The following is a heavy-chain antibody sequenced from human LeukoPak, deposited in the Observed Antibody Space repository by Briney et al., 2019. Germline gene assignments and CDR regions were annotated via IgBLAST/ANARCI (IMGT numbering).Heavy chain of an antibody. D-gene: IGHD2-2*01. CDR1: GYTFTSYA. Sequence: ASVKVSCKASGYTFTSYAMHWVRQAPGQRLEWMGWINAGNGNTKYSQKFQGRVTITRDTSASTAYMELSSLRSEDTAVYYCARVYPYCSSTSCCEAFDYWGQGTLVTVSS. V-gene: IGHV1-3*01. CDR3: ARVYPYCSSTSCCEAFDY. CDR2: INAGNGNT. J-gene: IGHJ4*02.